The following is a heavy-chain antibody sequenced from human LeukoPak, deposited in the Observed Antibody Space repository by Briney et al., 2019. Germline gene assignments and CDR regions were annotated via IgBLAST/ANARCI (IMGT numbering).Heavy chain of an antibody. CDR3: GSGSYWVDY. D-gene: IGHD3-10*01. CDR1: GGSVSDYY. J-gene: IGHJ4*02. Sequence: SETLSLTCTISGGSVSDYYWSWIRQSPGKGLEWIGYIYHTGSTSYSPSLKSRVTISADTSQNQFSLKLSSVTAADTAVYYCGSGSYWVDYWGQGTLVTVSS. V-gene: IGHV4-59*02. CDR2: IYHTGST.